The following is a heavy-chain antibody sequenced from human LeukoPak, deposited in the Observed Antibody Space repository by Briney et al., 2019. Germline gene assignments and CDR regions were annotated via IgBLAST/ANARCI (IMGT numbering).Heavy chain of an antibody. J-gene: IGHJ3*01. Sequence: PGGSLRLSCAGSGFIFSTYDMGWVRQAPGKGLEWVSSISRAGDRTYYEDSVKGRFTISRDNSRNTMYLQMNSLRAEDTAVYYCARSESFAFDVWGQGTMVTVSS. CDR3: ARSESFAFDV. V-gene: IGHV3-23*01. CDR2: ISRAGDRT. CDR1: GFIFSTYD.